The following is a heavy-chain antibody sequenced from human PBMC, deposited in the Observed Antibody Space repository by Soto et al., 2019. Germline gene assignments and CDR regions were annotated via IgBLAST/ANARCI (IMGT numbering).Heavy chain of an antibody. CDR2: IKQDGSEK. J-gene: IGHJ5*02. D-gene: IGHD6-13*01. CDR3: ARVDSSSWYSKPNWFDP. CDR1: GFTFSSYW. V-gene: IGHV3-7*03. Sequence: GGSLRLSCAASGFTFSSYWMSWVRQAPGKGLEWVANIKQDGSEKYYVDSVKGRFTISRDNAKNSLYLQMNSLRAEDTAVYYCARVDSSSWYSKPNWFDPWGQGTLVTV.